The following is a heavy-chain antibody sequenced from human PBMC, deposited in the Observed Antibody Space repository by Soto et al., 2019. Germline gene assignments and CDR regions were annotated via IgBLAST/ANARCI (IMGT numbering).Heavy chain of an antibody. J-gene: IGHJ5*02. CDR3: AKDPAPHRSGGSCPLQS. Sequence: SLRLSCAASGFTVDDYSVHWVRQAPGKGLEWVSGISWNSGSIGYADSVKGRFTISRDNAKNSLYLQMNSLRAEDTALYYCAKDPAPHRSGGSCPLQSWGQGTLVTVSS. CDR1: GFTVDDYS. V-gene: IGHV3-9*01. D-gene: IGHD2-15*01. CDR2: ISWNSGSI.